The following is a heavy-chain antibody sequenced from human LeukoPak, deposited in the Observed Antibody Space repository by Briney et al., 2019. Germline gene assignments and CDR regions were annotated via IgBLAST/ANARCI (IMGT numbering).Heavy chain of an antibody. J-gene: IGHJ5*02. Sequence: PSGTLSLTCAVSGGSISSGGYSWSWIRQPPGKGLEWIGYIYHSGSTYYNPSLKSRVTISVDRSKNQFPLKLSSVTAADAAVYYCARDPSGPWGQGTLVTVSS. D-gene: IGHD6-25*01. CDR3: ARDPSGP. CDR2: IYHSGST. CDR1: GGSISSGGYS. V-gene: IGHV4-30-2*01.